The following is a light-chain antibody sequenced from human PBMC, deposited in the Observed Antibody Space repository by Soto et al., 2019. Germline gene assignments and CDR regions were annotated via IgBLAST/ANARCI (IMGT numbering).Light chain of an antibody. CDR1: QSINIY. Sequence: IQLTQSPSSLSASVGDRVTVTCRASQSINIYLNWYQQKPGKAPTLLIYAASSLQSGVPSRFSGGVSRTDFTLTISSLQPEDFATYYCQQSYRSPYTFGQGTKLEI. CDR3: QQSYRSPYT. V-gene: IGKV1-39*01. CDR2: AAS. J-gene: IGKJ2*01.